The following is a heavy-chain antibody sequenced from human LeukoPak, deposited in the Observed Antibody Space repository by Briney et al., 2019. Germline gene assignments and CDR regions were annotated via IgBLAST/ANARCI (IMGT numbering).Heavy chain of an antibody. Sequence: ASVKVSCKASGYTFTSYGISWVRQAPGQGLEWMGWISAYNGNTNYAQKLQGRVTMTTDTSTSTAYMELRSLRSDDTAVYYCARVHYGSGSYYDYYYYYYMDVWGKGTTVTISS. CDR1: GYTFTSYG. D-gene: IGHD3-10*01. CDR2: ISAYNGNT. V-gene: IGHV1-18*01. CDR3: ARVHYGSGSYYDYYYYYYMDV. J-gene: IGHJ6*03.